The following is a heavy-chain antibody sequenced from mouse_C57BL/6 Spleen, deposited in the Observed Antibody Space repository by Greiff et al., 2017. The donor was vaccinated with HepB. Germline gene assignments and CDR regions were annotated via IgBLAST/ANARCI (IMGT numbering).Heavy chain of an antibody. CDR3: ARYCGSSYAYYAMDY. CDR2: INPSSGYT. D-gene: IGHD1-1*01. Sequence: QVQLQQSGAELARPGASVKMSCKASGYTFTSYTMHWVKQRPGQGLEWIGYINPSSGYTKYNQKFKDKATLTADKSSSTAYMQLSSLTSEDSAVYYCARYCGSSYAYYAMDYWGQGTSVTVSS. J-gene: IGHJ4*01. CDR1: GYTFTSYT. V-gene: IGHV1-4*01.